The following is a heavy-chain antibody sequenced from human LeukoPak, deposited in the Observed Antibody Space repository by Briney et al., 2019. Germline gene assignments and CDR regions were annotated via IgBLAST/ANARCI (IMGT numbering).Heavy chain of an antibody. D-gene: IGHD3-22*01. Sequence: SETLSLTCTVSGGSITIYYWSWIRQPAGKGLEWIGRIYSSGSTNYNPSLKSRVSISLDKAKNQVSLKLSSVTAADTAVYYCARENTYYYGSGGYYWYFDLWGRGTLVTVSS. J-gene: IGHJ2*01. V-gene: IGHV4-4*07. CDR2: IYSSGST. CDR3: ARENTYYYGSGGYYWYFDL. CDR1: GGSITIYY.